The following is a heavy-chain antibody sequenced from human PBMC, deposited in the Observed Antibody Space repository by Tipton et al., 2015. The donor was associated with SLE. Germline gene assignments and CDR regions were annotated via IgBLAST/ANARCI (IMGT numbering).Heavy chain of an antibody. CDR2: ISYSGST. CDR1: GGSINDSF. D-gene: IGHD4-11*01. CDR3: ARDKPTYSCLDY. V-gene: IGHV4-59*01. J-gene: IGHJ4*02. Sequence: TLSLTCTVSGGSINDSFWNWVRQSPGKGLEWIGYISYSGSTKYNPSLKSRLTISVDTSKNQISLKLSSVTAADTAVYYCARDKPTYSCLDYWGQGTLATVSS.